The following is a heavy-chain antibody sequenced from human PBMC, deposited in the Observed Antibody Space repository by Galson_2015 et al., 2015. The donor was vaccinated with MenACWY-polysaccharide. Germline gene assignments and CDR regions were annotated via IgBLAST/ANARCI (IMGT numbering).Heavy chain of an antibody. CDR3: ARGYSAYD. J-gene: IGHJ4*02. V-gene: IGHV3-74*01. D-gene: IGHD5-12*01. Sequence: SLRLSCAASGFTFSTYWMHWVRHAPGKGLVWVSRIKSDGSSTNYADSVKGRFTISRDNAKNTLYLQMNSLRAEDTALYYCARGYSAYDWGQGTLGTVPA. CDR1: GFTFSTYW. CDR2: IKSDGSST.